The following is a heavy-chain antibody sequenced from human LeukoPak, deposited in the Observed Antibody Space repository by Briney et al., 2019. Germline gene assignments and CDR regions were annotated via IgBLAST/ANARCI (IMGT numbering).Heavy chain of an antibody. J-gene: IGHJ4*02. Sequence: PSETPSLTCAVYGGSFSGYFWSWIRRPPGKGLEWIGEINHSGGTNYNPSLKSRVTISVDTSKNQFSLKMNSVTAADTAVYYCARAPSGEVESAARGDYLDYWGQGTLVTVSS. CDR3: ARAPSGEVESAARGDYLDY. CDR2: INHSGGT. D-gene: IGHD6-13*01. V-gene: IGHV4-34*01. CDR1: GGSFSGYF.